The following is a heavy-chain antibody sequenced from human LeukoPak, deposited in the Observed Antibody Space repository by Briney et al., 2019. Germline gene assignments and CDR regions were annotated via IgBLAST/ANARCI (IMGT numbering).Heavy chain of an antibody. CDR3: ARHFAYSSSSYFDY. J-gene: IGHJ4*02. V-gene: IGHV4-59*08. D-gene: IGHD6-6*01. CDR1: GGSFSGYY. CDR2: VYYTGST. Sequence: SETLSLTCAVYGGSFSGYYWSWIRQPPGKGLEWIGYVYYTGSTNYNPSLKSRVTMFEDKSKNQFSLRLYSVTVADTAVYYCARHFAYSSSSYFDYWGQGSLVTV.